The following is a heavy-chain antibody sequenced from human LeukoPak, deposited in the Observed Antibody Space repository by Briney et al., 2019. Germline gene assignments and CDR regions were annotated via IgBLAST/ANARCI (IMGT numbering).Heavy chain of an antibody. J-gene: IGHJ4*02. V-gene: IGHV4-34*01. CDR2: VNHSGST. Sequence: SETLSLTCAVYGGSFSGYYWSWIRQPPGKGLEWIGEVNHSGSTNYNPSLKSRVTISVDTSKNQFSLKLSSVTAADTAVYYCARAPNGSGWTWDYWGQGTLVTVSS. D-gene: IGHD6-19*01. CDR3: ARAPNGSGWTWDY. CDR1: GGSFSGYY.